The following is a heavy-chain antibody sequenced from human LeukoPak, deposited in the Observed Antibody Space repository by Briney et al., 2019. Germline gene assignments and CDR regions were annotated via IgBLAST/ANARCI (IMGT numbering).Heavy chain of an antibody. CDR3: AKRTGSGWFPSYYFDY. J-gene: IGHJ4*02. V-gene: IGHV3-23*01. Sequence: GVSLRLSCAASGFTFSSYAMSWVRQAPGRGLEWVSGISGSGGSTNYADSVKGRLTISRDNSKNTLYLQMNSLRAEDTAVYYCAKRTGSGWFPSYYFDYWGQGTLVTVSS. D-gene: IGHD2-8*02. CDR1: GFTFSSYA. CDR2: ISGSGGST.